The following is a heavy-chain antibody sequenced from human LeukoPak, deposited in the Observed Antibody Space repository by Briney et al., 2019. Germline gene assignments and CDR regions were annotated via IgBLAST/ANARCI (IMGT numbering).Heavy chain of an antibody. CDR1: GFTFSSYG. CDR2: IWYDGSNK. CDR3: AKDRTVGASYWYFEL. V-gene: IGHV3-33*06. D-gene: IGHD1-26*01. J-gene: IGHJ2*01. Sequence: PGGSLRLSCAASGFTFSSYGMHWVRQAPGKGLEWVAVIWYDGSNKYYADSVKGRFTISRDNSKNTLFLHMNTLRAEDTAIYYCAKDRTVGASYWYFELWGRGTLVTVSS.